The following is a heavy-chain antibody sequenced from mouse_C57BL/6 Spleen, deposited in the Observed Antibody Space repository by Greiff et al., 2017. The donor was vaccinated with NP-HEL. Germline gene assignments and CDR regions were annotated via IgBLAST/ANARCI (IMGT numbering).Heavy chain of an antibody. CDR2: IYPGSGST. J-gene: IGHJ4*01. CDR3: ARSTMVTGYAMDY. V-gene: IGHV1-55*01. CDR1: GYTFTSYW. D-gene: IGHD2-2*01. Sequence: QVQLQQPGAELVKPGASVKMSCKASGYTFTSYWITWVKQRPGQGLEWIGDIYPGSGSTNYNEKFKSKATLTVDTSSSTAYMQLSSLTSEDSAVYYYARSTMVTGYAMDYWGQGTSVTVSS.